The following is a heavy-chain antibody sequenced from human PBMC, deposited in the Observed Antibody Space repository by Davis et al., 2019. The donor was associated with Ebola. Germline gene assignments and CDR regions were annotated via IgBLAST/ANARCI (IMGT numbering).Heavy chain of an antibody. J-gene: IGHJ5*02. V-gene: IGHV4-34*01. CDR2: INHSGSI. CDR1: TGSFSGYY. Sequence: MPSETLSLTCAVYTGSFSGYYWSWIRQPPGKGLEWIGEINHSGSINYNPSLKSRVTISVDTSKNQFSLKLSSVTAADTAVYYCARGFGVVIISWFDPWGQGTLVTVSS. CDR3: ARGFGVVIISWFDP. D-gene: IGHD3-3*01.